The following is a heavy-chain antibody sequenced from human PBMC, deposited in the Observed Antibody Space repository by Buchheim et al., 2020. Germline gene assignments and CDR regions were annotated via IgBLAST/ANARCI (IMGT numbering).Heavy chain of an antibody. CDR2: IYYSEST. Sequence: QVQLQESGPGLVKPSQTLSLTCTVSGGSISSGGYYWSWIRQHPGKGLEWIGYIYYSESTYYNPSLKSRVTISVDTSKNQFSLKLSSVTAADTAVYYCAREVKGIVVVPAAIYYYYYMDVWGKGTT. CDR3: AREVKGIVVVPAAIYYYYYMDV. CDR1: GGSISSGGYY. V-gene: IGHV4-31*03. J-gene: IGHJ6*03. D-gene: IGHD2-2*01.